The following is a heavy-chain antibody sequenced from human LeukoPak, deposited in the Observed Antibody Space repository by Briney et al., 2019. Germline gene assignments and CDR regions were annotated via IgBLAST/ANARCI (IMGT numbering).Heavy chain of an antibody. Sequence: PGGSLRLSCAASGFTSSSYALHWVRQAPGKGLEWVAVISYDGSTKYYADSVKGRFTVSRDKSKNTLNLQMNSLRAEDTAIYYCARGRIVVLTATPFDIWGQGTMVTVSS. D-gene: IGHD2-21*02. CDR1: GFTSSSYA. J-gene: IGHJ3*02. CDR3: ARGRIVVLTATPFDI. CDR2: ISYDGSTK. V-gene: IGHV3-30*04.